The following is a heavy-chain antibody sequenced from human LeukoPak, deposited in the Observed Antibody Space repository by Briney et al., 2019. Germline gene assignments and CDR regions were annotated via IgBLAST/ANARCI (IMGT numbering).Heavy chain of an antibody. CDR1: GASVSTSPYY. CDR2: ISYRGST. J-gene: IGHJ4*02. Sequence: SETLSLTCTVSGASVSTSPYYWSWIRQPPGLGLEYIGYISYRGSTDYNPSLNSRVTISVDTSENQFSLRLNYVTAADTAVYYCARLTYDERGSDLFDYWRQGTLVTVSS. CDR3: ARLTYDERGSDLFDY. D-gene: IGHD5-12*01. V-gene: IGHV4-61*01.